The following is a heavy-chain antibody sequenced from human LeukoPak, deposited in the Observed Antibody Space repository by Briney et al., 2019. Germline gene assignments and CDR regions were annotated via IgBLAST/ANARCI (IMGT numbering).Heavy chain of an antibody. V-gene: IGHV3-33*01. D-gene: IGHD2-2*02. CDR1: GFTFSRHG. CDR3: ARDIVSYYIDY. CDR2: IWYDGGNK. Sequence: LTGGSLRLSCAASGFTFSRHGMHWVRQAPGKGLEWVAVIWYDGGNKYYADAVKGRFTISRDNSKNMLYLQMNSLRAEDTAVYYCARDIVSYYIDYWGQGTLVTVSS. J-gene: IGHJ4*02.